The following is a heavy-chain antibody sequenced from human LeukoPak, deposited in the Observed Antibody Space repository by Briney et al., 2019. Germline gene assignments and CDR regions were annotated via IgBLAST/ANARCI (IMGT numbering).Heavy chain of an antibody. CDR2: IYTSGST. CDR1: GGXISSYY. CDR3: ARILRYCSGGSCYSYFDY. J-gene: IGHJ4*02. D-gene: IGHD2-15*01. V-gene: IGHV4-4*07. Sequence: SETLSLTCSVSGGXISSYYWSWIRQPAGKGLEWIGRIYTSGSTNYNPSLKSRVTMSVDTSKNQFSLKLSSVTAADTAVYYCARILRYCSGGSCYSYFDYWGQGTLVTVSS.